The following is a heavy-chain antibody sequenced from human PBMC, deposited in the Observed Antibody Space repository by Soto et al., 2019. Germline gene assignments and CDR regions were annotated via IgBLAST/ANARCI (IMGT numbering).Heavy chain of an antibody. CDR2: ISSSGSTI. Sequence: EVQLVESGGGLVQPGGSLRLSCAASGFTFSSYSMNWVRQAPGKGLEWVSYISSSGSTIYYADPVRGRFTISRDNAKNSLSLQMNSMRDKDTDVYYCAIAGYRSVDYWGQGTLVTVSS. V-gene: IGHV3-48*02. J-gene: IGHJ4*02. CDR1: GFTFSSYS. D-gene: IGHD3-3*01. CDR3: AIAGYRSVDY.